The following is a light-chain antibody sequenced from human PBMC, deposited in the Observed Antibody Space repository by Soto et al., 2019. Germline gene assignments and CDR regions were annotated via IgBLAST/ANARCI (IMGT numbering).Light chain of an antibody. V-gene: IGKV1-39*01. CDR1: QSISTY. J-gene: IGKJ2*01. CDR3: QQSYSTPPT. CDR2: GAS. Sequence: DIQMTQSPSSLSASVGDRVTITCRASQSISTYLNWYQQKPGKAPNLLIYGASSLQSGVPSRFSGSGSGTDFTLTINSLQPEDFATYYCQQSYSTPPTFGQGTKLEIK.